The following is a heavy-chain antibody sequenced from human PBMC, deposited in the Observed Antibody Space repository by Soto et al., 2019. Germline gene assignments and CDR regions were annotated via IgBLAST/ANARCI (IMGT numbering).Heavy chain of an antibody. Sequence: QVQLVQSGAEVKKPGASVKVSCKASGYTFISYYMYWVRQAPGQGLELMGVINPRGGSTTYAQKFPGRVTMTSDTSTSTVHMELSSLRSEDTAVYYCARGFVSSTTLGWLDPWGQGTLVSVSS. CDR1: GYTFISYY. CDR2: INPRGGST. V-gene: IGHV1-46*01. D-gene: IGHD2-2*01. CDR3: ARGFVSSTTLGWLDP. J-gene: IGHJ5*02.